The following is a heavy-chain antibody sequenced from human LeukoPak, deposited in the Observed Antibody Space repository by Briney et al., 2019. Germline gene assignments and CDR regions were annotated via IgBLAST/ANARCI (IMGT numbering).Heavy chain of an antibody. Sequence: SSETLSLTCTVSGGSISGSSYYWAWVRQPPGKGLEWVGSGFYSGSAYSNPSLKSRVTISVDTSRNQFSLSLSSVTAADTAVYYCARLRGAMTPVTSDFDYWGQGTLVTVSS. CDR3: ARLRGAMTPVTSDFDY. V-gene: IGHV4-39*01. CDR1: GGSISGSSYY. J-gene: IGHJ4*02. CDR2: GFYSGSA. D-gene: IGHD4-17*01.